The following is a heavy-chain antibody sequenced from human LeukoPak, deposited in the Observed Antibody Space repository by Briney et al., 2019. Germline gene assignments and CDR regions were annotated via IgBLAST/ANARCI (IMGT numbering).Heavy chain of an antibody. CDR2: ISSSGSTT. Sequence: GGSLRLSCAASGFTFSLYEMNWVRQAPGEGLEWVSYISSSGSTTYYADSVRGRFTISRDNAKNSLYLEMTSLRAEDTAVYYCASQDSYYYGMDVWGQGTTVTVSS. CDR3: ASQDSYYYGMDV. CDR1: GFTFSLYE. V-gene: IGHV3-48*03. J-gene: IGHJ6*02.